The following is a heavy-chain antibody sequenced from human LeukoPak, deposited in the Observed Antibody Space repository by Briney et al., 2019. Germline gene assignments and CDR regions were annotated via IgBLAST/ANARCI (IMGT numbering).Heavy chain of an antibody. CDR2: IYSGGST. CDR1: GFTVSSNY. V-gene: IGHV3-53*01. J-gene: IGHJ6*02. Sequence: GGPLRLSCAASGFTVSSNYMSWVRQAPGKGLEWVSVIYSGGSTYYADSVEGRFTISRDNSKNTLYLQMNSLRAEDTAVYYCARDAHYYDSSGYYYYYGMDVWGQGTTVTVSS. CDR3: ARDAHYYDSSGYYYYYGMDV. D-gene: IGHD3-22*01.